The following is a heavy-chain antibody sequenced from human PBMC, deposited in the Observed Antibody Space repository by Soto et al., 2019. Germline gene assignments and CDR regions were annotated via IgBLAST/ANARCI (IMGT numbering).Heavy chain of an antibody. D-gene: IGHD1-26*01. CDR3: AGAGNSAHCPYYLDC. CDR1: GFTLNSYW. J-gene: IGHJ4*02. V-gene: IGHV3-7*01. Sequence: VGSLRLSCAASGFTLNSYWMSWVRQAPGKGMEWVANIKQDGSEKYYVDSVKGRFTISRDNAKNSLYLQMNPLKAEDTAVYYCAGAGNSAHCPYYLDCWGLGNLDTVST. CDR2: IKQDGSEK.